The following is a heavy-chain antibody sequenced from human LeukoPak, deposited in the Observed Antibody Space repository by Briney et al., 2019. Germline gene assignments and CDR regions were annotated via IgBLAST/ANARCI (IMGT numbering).Heavy chain of an antibody. D-gene: IGHD1-26*01. CDR2: ISYDGSNK. J-gene: IGHJ3*02. CDR1: GFTFSSYA. CDR3: AREYDIVGADDAFDI. V-gene: IGHV3-30-3*01. Sequence: GRSLRLSCAASGFTFSSYAMHWVRQAPGKGLEWVAVISYDGSNKYYADSVKGRFTISRDNAKNSLYLQMNSLRAEDTAVYYCAREYDIVGADDAFDIWGQGTMVTVSS.